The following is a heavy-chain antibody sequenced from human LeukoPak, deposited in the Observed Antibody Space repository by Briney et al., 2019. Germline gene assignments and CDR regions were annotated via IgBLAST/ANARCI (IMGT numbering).Heavy chain of an antibody. J-gene: IGHJ4*02. CDR1: GFTVSRNY. CDR3: AKDYNWGWDY. D-gene: IGHD7-27*01. Sequence: GGSLRLSCAVSGFTVSRNYMSWVRQAPGKGLEWVSVIYSGGSTDYADSVKGRFTISRDNSKNTLYLQMNSLRTEDTAVYYCAKDYNWGWDYWGQGSLVIVSS. CDR2: IYSGGST. V-gene: IGHV3-53*05.